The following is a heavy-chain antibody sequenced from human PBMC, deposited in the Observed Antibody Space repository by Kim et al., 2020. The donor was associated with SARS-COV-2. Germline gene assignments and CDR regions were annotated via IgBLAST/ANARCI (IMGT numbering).Heavy chain of an antibody. CDR2: INHSGST. V-gene: IGHV4-34*01. D-gene: IGHD3-9*01. J-gene: IGHJ4*02. Sequence: SETLSLTCAVYGGSFSGYYWSWIRQPPGKGLEWIGEINHSGSTNYNPSLKSRVTISVDTSKNQFSLKLSSVTAADTAVYYCARGRSYDILTGYYKGGLFDYWGQGTLVTVSS. CDR3: ARGRSYDILTGYYKGGLFDY. CDR1: GGSFSGYY.